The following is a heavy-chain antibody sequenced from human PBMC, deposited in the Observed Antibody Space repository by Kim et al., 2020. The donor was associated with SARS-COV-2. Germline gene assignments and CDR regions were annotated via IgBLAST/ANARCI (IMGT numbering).Heavy chain of an antibody. Sequence: GGSLRLSCAASGFTVSSNHMTWVRQAPGKGLEWVSLIYSGGSTYYADSVQGRFTISRDNSKNTLYLQMNSLRAEDMAVYYCARGRVYGMDVWGLGTTVTVSS. CDR2: IYSGGST. CDR3: ARGRVYGMDV. V-gene: IGHV3-53*01. CDR1: GFTVSSNH. J-gene: IGHJ6*02.